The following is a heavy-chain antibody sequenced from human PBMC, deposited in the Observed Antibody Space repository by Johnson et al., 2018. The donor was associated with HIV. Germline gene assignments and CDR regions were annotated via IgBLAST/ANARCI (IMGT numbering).Heavy chain of an antibody. CDR1: GFTFDDYG. V-gene: IGHV3-23*04. D-gene: IGHD6-13*01. Sequence: VQLVESGGGVVRPGGSLRLSCAASGFTFDDYGMSWVRRAPGKGLEWVSAISGSGGSTYYADSVKGRFTISRDNSKNSLYLQMNSLRAEDTAVYYCVRSWGIADIWGQGTMVTVSS. J-gene: IGHJ3*02. CDR3: VRSWGIADI. CDR2: ISGSGGST.